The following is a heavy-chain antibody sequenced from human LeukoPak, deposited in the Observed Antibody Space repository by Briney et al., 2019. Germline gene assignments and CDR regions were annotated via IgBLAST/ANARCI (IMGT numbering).Heavy chain of an antibody. CDR2: ISGSGGST. D-gene: IGHD6-13*01. Sequence: AGGSLRLSCAASGFTFSSYWMSWVRQAPGKGLEWVSAISGSGGSTYYADSVKGRFTISRDNSKNTLYLQMNSLRAEDTAVYYCAKDPLIAAAGIPDAFDIWGQGTMVTVSS. V-gene: IGHV3-23*01. CDR1: GFTFSSYW. J-gene: IGHJ3*02. CDR3: AKDPLIAAAGIPDAFDI.